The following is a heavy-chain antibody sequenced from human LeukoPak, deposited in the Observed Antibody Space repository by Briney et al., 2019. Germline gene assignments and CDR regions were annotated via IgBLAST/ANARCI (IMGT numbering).Heavy chain of an antibody. CDR2: IYYSGST. CDR1: GSSIRSGSHY. V-gene: IGHV4-39*02. CDR3: AKRDDSGGNLVDL. Sequence: KPSETLSLTCTVSGSSIRSGSHYWAWIRQPPGRGLEWIGSIYYSGSTYYNPSLENRVTISIDTSKNHFSLKLSSLSAADTSVYYCAKRDDSGGNLVDLWGQGTLVTVS. J-gene: IGHJ4*02. D-gene: IGHD3-22*01.